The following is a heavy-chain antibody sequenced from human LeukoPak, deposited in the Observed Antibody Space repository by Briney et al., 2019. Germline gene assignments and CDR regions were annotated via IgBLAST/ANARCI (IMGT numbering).Heavy chain of an antibody. J-gene: IGHJ4*02. V-gene: IGHV4-39*01. CDR2: IYYSGST. D-gene: IGHD6-19*01. CDR1: GGSISSSYFY. Sequence: SETLSLTCTVSGGSISSSYFYWAWLRQPPGKGLGRIGTIYYSGSTDYNPSLKSRVTISVDTSKNQFSLRLSSVTAADTAVYYCARPGGSGWYYFDYWGQGTLVTVSS. CDR3: ARPGGSGWYYFDY.